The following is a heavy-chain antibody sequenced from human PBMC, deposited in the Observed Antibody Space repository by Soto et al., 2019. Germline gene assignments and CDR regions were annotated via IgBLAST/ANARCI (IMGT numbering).Heavy chain of an antibody. CDR3: AKVEGRGYNYGYSDY. CDR2: IGGSGTAS. CDR1: GFTFSGYA. J-gene: IGHJ4*02. V-gene: IGHV3-23*01. D-gene: IGHD5-18*01. Sequence: EAQLLQSGGGLVQPGGSLRLSCVVSGFTFSGYAMSWVRQAPGMGLEWVSGIGGSGTASGYAESVKGRFTISRDNTKNTLYLQMTSLRDEDTAVYYCAKVEGRGYNYGYSDYWGQGTLVIVSS.